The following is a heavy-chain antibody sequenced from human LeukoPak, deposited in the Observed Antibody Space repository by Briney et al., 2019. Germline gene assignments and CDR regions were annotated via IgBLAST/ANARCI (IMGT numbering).Heavy chain of an antibody. D-gene: IGHD6-13*01. Sequence: ASVKVSCKSSGGILTSYTISWVRQAPGQGLEWMGGIIPVYGTTDYAQKFQGRVTITTGISTSTAYMVLSSLRSEDTAMYYCARVGAAGGNFDYWGQGTLVTVSS. CDR2: IIPVYGTT. CDR3: ARVGAAGGNFDY. V-gene: IGHV1-69*05. J-gene: IGHJ4*02. CDR1: GGILTSYT.